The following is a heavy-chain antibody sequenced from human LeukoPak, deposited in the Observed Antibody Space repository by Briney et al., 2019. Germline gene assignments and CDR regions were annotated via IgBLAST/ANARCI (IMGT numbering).Heavy chain of an antibody. Sequence: PGGSLRLSCAASGFTFSSYGMHWVRQAPGKGLGWVAVISYDGGNKYYADSVKGRFTISRDNSKNTLYLQVNSLRVEDTAVYYCAKCYVDTVLCYFDYWGQGTLVTVSS. CDR1: GFTFSSYG. V-gene: IGHV3-30*18. CDR3: AKCYVDTVLCYFDY. D-gene: IGHD5-18*01. J-gene: IGHJ4*02. CDR2: ISYDGGNK.